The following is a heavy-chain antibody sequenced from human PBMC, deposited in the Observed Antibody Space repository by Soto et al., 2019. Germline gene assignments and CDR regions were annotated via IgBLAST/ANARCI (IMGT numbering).Heavy chain of an antibody. Sequence: GASVKVSCKASGYTFTSYDINWVRQATGQGLEWMGWMNPNSGNTGYAQKFQGRVTMTRNTSISTAYMELSSLRSEDTAVYYCARETDIVVVVAATNYYYYMDVWGKGTTVTVSS. J-gene: IGHJ6*03. D-gene: IGHD2-15*01. CDR1: GYTFTSYD. CDR2: MNPNSGNT. CDR3: ARETDIVVVVAATNYYYYMDV. V-gene: IGHV1-8*01.